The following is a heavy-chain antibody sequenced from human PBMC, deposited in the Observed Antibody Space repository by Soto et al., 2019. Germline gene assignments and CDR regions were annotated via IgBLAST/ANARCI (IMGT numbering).Heavy chain of an antibody. CDR2: ISTRSDI. CDR1: GFTFSGYS. V-gene: IGHV3-21*01. CDR3: AREETAWPLAYGLDV. Sequence: GGSLRLSCAASGFTFSGYSMNWVRQAPGKGLEWVASISTRSDIYYADSVKGRFTISRDNAKNSVSLQMNSLRVEDTAVYYCAREETAWPLAYGLDVWGQGTTVTVSS. J-gene: IGHJ6*02. D-gene: IGHD2-21*02.